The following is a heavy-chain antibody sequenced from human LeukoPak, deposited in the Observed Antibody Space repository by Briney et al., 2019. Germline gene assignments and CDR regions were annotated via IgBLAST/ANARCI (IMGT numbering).Heavy chain of an antibody. CDR2: ISRSGSTI. D-gene: IGHD3-9*01. J-gene: IGHJ5*02. Sequence: GGSLRLSCAASGFTFSSYEMNWVRQAPGKGLEWVSYISRSGSTIFYADSVKGRFTISRDNAKNSLYLQMNSLRAEDTAVYYCARVIRGIQYFDWYNWFDPWGQGTLVNVSS. CDR3: ARVIRGIQYFDWYNWFDP. CDR1: GFTFSSYE. V-gene: IGHV3-48*03.